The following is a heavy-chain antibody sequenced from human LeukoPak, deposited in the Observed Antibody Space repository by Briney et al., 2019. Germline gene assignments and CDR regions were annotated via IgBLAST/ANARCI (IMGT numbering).Heavy chain of an antibody. J-gene: IGHJ3*02. CDR3: ARGGDCSGGSCYSWGAFDT. CDR2: IYYSGST. Sequence: SETLSLTCTVSGGSISSYYWSWIRQPPGKGLEWIGYIYYSGSTNYNPSLKSRVTMSVDTSKNQFSLKLSSVTAADTAVYYCARGGDCSGGSCYSWGAFDTWGQGTMVTVSS. CDR1: GGSISSYY. D-gene: IGHD2-15*01. V-gene: IGHV4-59*01.